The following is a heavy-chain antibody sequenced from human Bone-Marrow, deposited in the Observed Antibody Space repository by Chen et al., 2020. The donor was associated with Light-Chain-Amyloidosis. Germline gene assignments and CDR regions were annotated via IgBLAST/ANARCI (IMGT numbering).Heavy chain of an antibody. J-gene: IGHJ4*02. V-gene: IGHV5-51*01. Sequence: SGPEVKKPGESLKISCKGSGYTFPNYWIGWVRQMPGKGLEWMGVIYPDDSDARYSTSFEGQVTISADKSITTAYLQWRSLKASDTAMYYCARRRDGYNFDYWGQGTLVTVSS. CDR2: IYPDDSDA. CDR3: ARRRDGYNFDY. D-gene: IGHD5-12*01. CDR1: GYTFPNYW.